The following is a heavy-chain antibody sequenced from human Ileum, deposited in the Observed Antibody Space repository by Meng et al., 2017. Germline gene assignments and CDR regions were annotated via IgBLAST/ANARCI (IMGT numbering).Heavy chain of an antibody. CDR3: ARAPKYCTNAVCSRPLDS. Sequence: QVQLQESGPRLVKPSQTLSLTRPVPGGSISSGDYYWSWVRQSPGKGPEWIGYIYSNGNTYSNPSLRGRLMISIDTSKNQFSLKLSSVTAADTAVYYCARAPKYCTNAVCSRPLDSWGQGTLVTVSS. J-gene: IGHJ4*02. CDR1: GGSISSGDYY. V-gene: IGHV4-30-4*01. CDR2: IYSNGNT. D-gene: IGHD2-8*01.